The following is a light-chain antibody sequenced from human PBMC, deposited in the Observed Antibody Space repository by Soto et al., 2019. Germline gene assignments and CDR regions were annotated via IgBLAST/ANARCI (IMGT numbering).Light chain of an antibody. J-gene: IGLJ1*01. Sequence: QSVLTQPPSASGTPGQRVTILFSGTTSNIGSNTVNWYQQLPGTAPKLLIYSNNQRPSGVPDRFSGSKSGTSASLAISGLQSEDEADYYCSSYTSSSTPYVFGTGTKVTVL. CDR1: TSNIGSNT. CDR2: SNN. CDR3: SSYTSSSTPYV. V-gene: IGLV1-44*01.